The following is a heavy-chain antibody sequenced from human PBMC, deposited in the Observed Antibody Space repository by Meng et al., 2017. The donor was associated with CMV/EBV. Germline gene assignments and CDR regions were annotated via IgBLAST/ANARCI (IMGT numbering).Heavy chain of an antibody. D-gene: IGHD1-26*01. CDR2: ISYDGSNK. Sequence: GESLKISCAASGFTFSSYAMHWVRQAPGKGLEWVAVISYDGSNKYYADSVKGRFTISRDNSKNTLYLQMNSLRAEDTAVYYCAREGIVGATTIDYWGQGTLVTVSS. V-gene: IGHV3-30*04. J-gene: IGHJ4*02. CDR1: GFTFSSYA. CDR3: AREGIVGATTIDY.